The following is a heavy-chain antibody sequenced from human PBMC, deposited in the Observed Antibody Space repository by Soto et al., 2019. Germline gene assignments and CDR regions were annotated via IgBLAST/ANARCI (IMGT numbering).Heavy chain of an antibody. CDR2: IYYSGST. CDR1: GGSIGSGGYS. J-gene: IGHJ4*02. CDR3: ARFGDFSTGSGAFDY. Sequence: QLQLQESGSGLVKPSQTLSLTCAVSGGSIGSGGYSWSWIRQPPGKGLEWIGSIYYSGSTYYNPSLKSRAAILRDWPKKQFSLKLSSVTAADTAVYYCARFGDFSTGSGAFDYWGQGTLVTVSS. V-gene: IGHV4-30-2*01. D-gene: IGHD3-3*01.